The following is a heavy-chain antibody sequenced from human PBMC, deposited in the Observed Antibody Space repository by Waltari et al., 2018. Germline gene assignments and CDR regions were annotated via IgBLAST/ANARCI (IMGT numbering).Heavy chain of an antibody. CDR3: ARDWNWGFDY. D-gene: IGHD7-27*01. Sequence: EVQLVESGGGLVQPGGSLRLSCAASGFRFSNNWMSWVRQAPGRWLEWVANMKEDGTQKYYVDSVRGRFTISRDNTKNTLYLQMNSLRVEDTAVYYCARDWNWGFDYWGQGTLVTVSS. V-gene: IGHV3-7*01. CDR2: MKEDGTQK. J-gene: IGHJ4*02. CDR1: GFRFSNNW.